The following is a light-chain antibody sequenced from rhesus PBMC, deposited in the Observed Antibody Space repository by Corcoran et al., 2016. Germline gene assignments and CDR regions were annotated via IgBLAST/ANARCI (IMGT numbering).Light chain of an antibody. CDR2: YSS. CDR1: QSVGST. CDR3: QKYNDWPYS. Sequence: ETVMMQSPATLSLSPGERATLSCRASQSVGSTLAWYQQKPGQAPRLLIYYSSPRATGIPDRFSATGSGTEFTLTISSLDPEDVGIYYCQKYNDWPYSFGQGTKIEIK. J-gene: IGKJ2*01. V-gene: IGKV3-35*02.